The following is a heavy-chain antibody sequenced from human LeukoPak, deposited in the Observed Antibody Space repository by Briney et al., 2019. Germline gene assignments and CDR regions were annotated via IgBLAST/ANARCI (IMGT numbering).Heavy chain of an antibody. V-gene: IGHV3-23*01. D-gene: IGHD3-10*01. J-gene: IGHJ2*01. Sequence: GGSLRLSCAASGFTFTSYAMSWVRQAPGKGLEWVSGISGSGGSTYYADSVKGRFTISSDNSKNTLYLQMNSLRAEDTAVYYCAKYGSGSPWWCFDLWGRGTLVTVSS. CDR1: GFTFTSYA. CDR3: AKYGSGSPWWCFDL. CDR2: ISGSGGST.